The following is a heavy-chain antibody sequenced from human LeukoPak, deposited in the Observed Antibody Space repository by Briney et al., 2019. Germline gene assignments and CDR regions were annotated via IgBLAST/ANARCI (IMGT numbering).Heavy chain of an antibody. CDR3: ARCIAARRYFQGALDY. D-gene: IGHD6-6*01. CDR2: ISAYNGNT. J-gene: IGHJ4*02. CDR1: GYTFTSYG. Sequence: ASVKFSCKASGYTFTSYGISWVRQAPGQGLEWMGWISAYNGNTNYAQKLQGRVTMTTDTSTSTAYMELRSLRSDDTAVYYCARCIAARRYFQGALDYWGQGTLVTVSS. V-gene: IGHV1-18*01.